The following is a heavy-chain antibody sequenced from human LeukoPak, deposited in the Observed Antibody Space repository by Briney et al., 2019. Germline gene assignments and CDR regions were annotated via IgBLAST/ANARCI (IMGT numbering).Heavy chain of an antibody. V-gene: IGHV4-59*01. Sequence: PSETLSLTCTGSGGSMRSSYWSWMRQPPGKGLEGMGYVYHSGSTNYMPSLNSRETISLVTSKNQFSLKLSSVTAADTAVYYCARVRAAYDVSDIWRQGTMVTVS. J-gene: IGHJ3*02. D-gene: IGHD6-25*01. CDR1: GGSMRSSY. CDR2: VYHSGST. CDR3: ARVRAAYDVSDI.